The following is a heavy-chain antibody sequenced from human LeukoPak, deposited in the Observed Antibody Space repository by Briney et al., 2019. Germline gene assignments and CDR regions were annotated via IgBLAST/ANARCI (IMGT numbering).Heavy chain of an antibody. D-gene: IGHD2-15*01. Sequence: GGTLRLSCAASGITFSSYGMSWGRQAPGKGLEWVSRISSTGGTTYYADSVKGGFTISRDNSKNTLYLHMNSLRAEHTDIYYCAKNGDRGAYCTGGTCYPYFYYYMDVWGKGTTVTI. V-gene: IGHV3-23*01. J-gene: IGHJ6*03. CDR1: GITFSSYG. CDR2: ISSTGGTT. CDR3: AKNGDRGAYCTGGTCYPYFYYYMDV.